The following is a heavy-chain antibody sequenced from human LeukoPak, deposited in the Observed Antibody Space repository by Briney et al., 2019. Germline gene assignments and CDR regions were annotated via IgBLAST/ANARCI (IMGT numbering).Heavy chain of an antibody. V-gene: IGHV4-30-4*01. J-gene: IGHJ4*02. Sequence: LRLSCAASGFTFSSYWMSWIRQPPGKGLEWVGYIYYSGSTYYNPSLKSRVAISVDTSKNQFSLKLSSVTAADTAVYHCARARRSYGDYGFSDYWGQGTLVTVSS. CDR1: GFTFSSYW. CDR2: IYYSGST. CDR3: ARARRSYGDYGFSDY. D-gene: IGHD4-17*01.